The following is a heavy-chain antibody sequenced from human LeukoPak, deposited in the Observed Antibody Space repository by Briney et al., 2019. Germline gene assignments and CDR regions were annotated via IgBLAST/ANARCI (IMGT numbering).Heavy chain of an antibody. J-gene: IGHJ4*02. Sequence: GGSLRLSCAASGFSFSNYGMHWVRRAPGKGLEWVAFVRYDRSLTYYADSVKGRFTISRDNSRNTLYLQMNSLRAEDTALYYCAKTGSGNYYNPYLDYWGQGTLVTVSS. CDR2: VRYDRSLT. V-gene: IGHV3-30*02. CDR1: GFSFSNYG. D-gene: IGHD1-26*01. CDR3: AKTGSGNYYNPYLDY.